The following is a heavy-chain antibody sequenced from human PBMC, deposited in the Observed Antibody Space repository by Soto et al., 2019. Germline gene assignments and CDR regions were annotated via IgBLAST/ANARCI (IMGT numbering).Heavy chain of an antibody. D-gene: IGHD6-13*01. CDR2: IYYSGST. Sequence: QVQLQESGPGLVKPSETLSLTCTDSGVSVSSGSYYWSWIRQPPGKGLEWIGYIYYSGSTNYNPSLKSRVTISVDTSKNQFSLKLSSVTAADTAVYYCARDEEVAAAGTPFRYWGQGTLVTVSS. J-gene: IGHJ4*02. CDR1: GVSVSSGSYY. CDR3: ARDEEVAAAGTPFRY. V-gene: IGHV4-61*01.